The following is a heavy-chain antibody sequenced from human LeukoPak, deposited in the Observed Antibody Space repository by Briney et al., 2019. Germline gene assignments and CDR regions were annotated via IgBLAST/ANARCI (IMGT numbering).Heavy chain of an antibody. CDR1: GRSIGSYY. V-gene: IGHV4-59*01. J-gene: IGHJ4*02. CDR3: AREGVAAAGKLDY. D-gene: IGHD6-13*01. CDR2: IYYSGST. Sequence: PSDTLSLTCTVSGRSIGSYYWSWIRQPPGKGLEWIGYIYYSGSTNYNPSLKSRVTISLDTSKNQCAMNLISVTAADTAVYYCAREGVAAAGKLDYWGQGTLVTVSS.